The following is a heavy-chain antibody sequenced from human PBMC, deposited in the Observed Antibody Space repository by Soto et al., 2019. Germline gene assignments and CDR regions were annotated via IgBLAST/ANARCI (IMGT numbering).Heavy chain of an antibody. CDR3: ARDGGSVASVPTAIWIDF. CDR1: GFTFSVYA. Sequence: GGSLRLSCAASGFTFSVYAMHWVRQAPGKGLEWVAVISSAGGNEYYADSVKGRFTISRDNSKNTLYLQVNSLRSEDTGVYYCARDGGSVASVPTAIWIDFWGQGALVTVSS. D-gene: IGHD2-2*01. V-gene: IGHV3-30-3*01. CDR2: ISSAGGNE. J-gene: IGHJ4*02.